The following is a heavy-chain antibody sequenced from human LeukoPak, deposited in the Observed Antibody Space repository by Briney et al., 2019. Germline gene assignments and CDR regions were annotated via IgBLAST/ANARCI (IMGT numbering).Heavy chain of an antibody. V-gene: IGHV7-4-1*02. CDR3: ARRSLTADAFDI. Sequence: ASVKVSCKASGYTFTKNAINWVRQVPGQGLEWMGWINTKTGTPTYAQGFTGRFVFSLDMSVSTAFLQISSLKPTDTAVYFCARRSLTADAFDIWGQGTLVIVSS. CDR2: INTKTGTP. D-gene: IGHD5-18*01. J-gene: IGHJ3*02. CDR1: GYTFTKNA.